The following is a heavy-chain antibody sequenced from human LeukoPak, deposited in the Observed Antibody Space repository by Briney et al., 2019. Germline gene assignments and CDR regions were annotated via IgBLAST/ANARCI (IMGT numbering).Heavy chain of an antibody. D-gene: IGHD3-22*01. Sequence: GGSLRLSCAASGFTFSSYGMHWVRQAPGKGLEWVAFIRYDGSNKYYADSVKGRFTISRDNSKNTLYLQMNSLRAEDTAVYYCARDAVILRATMIVVVSAKWFDPWGQGTLVTVSS. V-gene: IGHV3-30*02. CDR3: ARDAVILRATMIVVVSAKWFDP. CDR2: IRYDGSNK. CDR1: GFTFSSYG. J-gene: IGHJ5*02.